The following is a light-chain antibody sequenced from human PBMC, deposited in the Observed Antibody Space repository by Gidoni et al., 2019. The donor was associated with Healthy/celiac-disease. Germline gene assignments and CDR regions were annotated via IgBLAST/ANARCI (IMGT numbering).Light chain of an antibody. V-gene: IGKV3-11*01. Sequence: ETVLTQSPATLSLSPGERATLSCRASQSVSSYLAWYQQKPGQAPRLLIYDASNRATGIPARFSGSGSGTDFTLTISSLEPEDFAVYYCQQRSNWPPGYTFGQXTKLEIK. CDR1: QSVSSY. CDR2: DAS. J-gene: IGKJ2*01. CDR3: QQRSNWPPGYT.